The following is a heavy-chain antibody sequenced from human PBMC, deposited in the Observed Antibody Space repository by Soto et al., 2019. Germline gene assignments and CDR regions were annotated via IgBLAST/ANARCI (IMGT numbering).Heavy chain of an antibody. J-gene: IGHJ1*01. D-gene: IGHD6-13*01. CDR1: GFTFSSYG. CDR2: LWYDGSNK. CDR3: ARDTAAAGTLGEYAEYFQH. Sequence: QVQLVESGGGVVQPGRSLRLSCAASGFTFSSYGMHWVRQAPGKGLEWVAVLWYDGSNKYYADSVKGRFTISRDNSKNKLYLQMNSLRAEDTAVYYCARDTAAAGTLGEYAEYFQHWGQGTLVTVSS. V-gene: IGHV3-33*01.